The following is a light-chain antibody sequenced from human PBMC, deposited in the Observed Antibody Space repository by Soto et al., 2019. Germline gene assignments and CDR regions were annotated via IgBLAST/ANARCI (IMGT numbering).Light chain of an antibody. CDR3: CSYAGSSPV. J-gene: IGLJ3*02. Sequence: SALTQPASVSGSPGQSITISCTGTSSDVGSYNLVSWYQQHPGKAPKLMIYEVSKRPSGVSNRFSGSKSGNTASLTISGLQAEDEADYYCCSYAGSSPVFGGGTKLTVL. CDR2: EVS. V-gene: IGLV2-23*02. CDR1: SSDVGSYNL.